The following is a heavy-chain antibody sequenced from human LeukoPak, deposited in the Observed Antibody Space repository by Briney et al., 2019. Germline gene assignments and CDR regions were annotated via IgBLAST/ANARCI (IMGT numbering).Heavy chain of an antibody. V-gene: IGHV3-11*01. D-gene: IGHD2-21*02. Sequence: PGGSLRLFCAASGFTFNDYYMSWIRHAPGKGLEWVSFISSSGETIYYVDSVKGRFTISRDNTKNSLYLQMNSLRAEDTALYYCARHGMTANYFDYWGQGTLVTVSS. CDR1: GFTFNDYY. CDR3: ARHGMTANYFDY. CDR2: ISSSGETI. J-gene: IGHJ4*02.